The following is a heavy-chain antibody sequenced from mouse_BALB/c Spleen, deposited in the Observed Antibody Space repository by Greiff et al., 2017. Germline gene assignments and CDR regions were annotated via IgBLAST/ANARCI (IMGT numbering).Heavy chain of an antibody. J-gene: IGHJ3*01. CDR3: ASGGIYDYDEGFAY. V-gene: IGHV1-9*01. D-gene: IGHD2-4*01. Sequence: VQLQESGAELMKPGASVKISCKATGYTFSSYWIEWVKQRPGHGLEWIGEILPGSGSTNYNEKFKGKATFTADTSSNTAYMQLSSLTSEDSAVYYCASGGIYDYDEGFAYWGQGTLVTVSA. CDR1: GYTFSSYW. CDR2: ILPGSGST.